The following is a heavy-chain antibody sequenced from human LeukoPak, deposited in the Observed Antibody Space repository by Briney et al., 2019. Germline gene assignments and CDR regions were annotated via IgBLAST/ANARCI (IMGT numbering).Heavy chain of an antibody. J-gene: IGHJ4*02. CDR2: ISSSSSYI. V-gene: IGHV3-21*01. D-gene: IGHD2-2*02. CDR3: AREGCSSTSCYSY. CDR1: GFTFSSYS. Sequence: GGSLRLSCAASGFTFSSYSMNWVRQAPGKGLEWVSSISSSSSYIYYADSVKGRFTISRDNAKNSLYLQMNSLRAEDTAVYYCAREGCSSTSCYSYWGQGTLVTVSS.